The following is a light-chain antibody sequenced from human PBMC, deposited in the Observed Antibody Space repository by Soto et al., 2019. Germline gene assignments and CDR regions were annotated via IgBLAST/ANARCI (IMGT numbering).Light chain of an antibody. V-gene: IGKV3-15*01. J-gene: IGKJ1*01. CDR1: QSVSSD. CDR3: QQYNTWPRT. Sequence: EIVVTQSPATLSLSPGERATLSCRASQSVSSDLAWYHQKPGQAPRFLIYGASTRATGIPARFSGSGSGTEFTLTINSLQSEDFAFYYCQQYNTWPRTFGQGTKVDI. CDR2: GAS.